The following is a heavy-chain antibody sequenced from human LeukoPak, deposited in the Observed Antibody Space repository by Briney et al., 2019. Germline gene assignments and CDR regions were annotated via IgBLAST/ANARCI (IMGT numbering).Heavy chain of an antibody. V-gene: IGHV1-2*02. Sequence: GASVKVSCKASGYTFTGYYMHWVRQAPGQGPEWMGWINPNSGGTNYAQKFQGRVTMTRDTSISTAYMELSRLRSDDTAVYYCAREGAYYDSSGTSDYWGQGTLVTVSS. CDR3: AREGAYYDSSGTSDY. J-gene: IGHJ4*02. CDR2: INPNSGGT. CDR1: GYTFTGYY. D-gene: IGHD3-22*01.